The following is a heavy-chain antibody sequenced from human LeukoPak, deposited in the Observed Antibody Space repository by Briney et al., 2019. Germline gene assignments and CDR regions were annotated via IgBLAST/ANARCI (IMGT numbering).Heavy chain of an antibody. V-gene: IGHV4-59*01. CDR3: ARVCYGRGYYYYYMDV. CDR2: IYYSGST. J-gene: IGHJ6*03. Sequence: SETLSLXCTVSGGSISSYYWSWIRQPPGKGLEWIGYIYYSGSTNYNPSLKSRVTISVDTSKNQFSLKLSSVTAADTAVYYCARVCYGRGYYYYYMDVWGKGTTVTVSS. CDR1: GGSISSYY. D-gene: IGHD2-2*01.